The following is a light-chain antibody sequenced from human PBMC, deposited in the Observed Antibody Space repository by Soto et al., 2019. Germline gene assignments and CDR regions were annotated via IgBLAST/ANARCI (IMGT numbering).Light chain of an antibody. CDR2: GNN. CDR1: SSNIGSNA. CDR3: AAWDDSLYGVV. Sequence: QSVLTQPPSASGAPGQRVTIPCSGSSSNIGSNAVNWYQQLPGSAPKVLIYGNNQRPSGVPDRFSGSKSGTSASLAISGLQSEDEADYYCAAWDDSLYGVVFGGGTKLTVL. V-gene: IGLV1-44*01. J-gene: IGLJ3*02.